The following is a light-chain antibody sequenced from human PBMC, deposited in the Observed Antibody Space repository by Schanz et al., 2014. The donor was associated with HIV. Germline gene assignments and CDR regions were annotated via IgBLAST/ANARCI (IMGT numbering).Light chain of an antibody. Sequence: IQMTQSPSTVSASIGDRVTITCRASQTIGRFLAWYQQKPGTAPVLLIYQASTLETGVPSRFSGSGSGAEFTLTISSLQPEDFATYYCQQLDNYPFTFGPGTKVDIK. CDR2: QAS. CDR3: QQLDNYPFT. CDR1: QTIGRF. J-gene: IGKJ3*01. V-gene: IGKV1-5*03.